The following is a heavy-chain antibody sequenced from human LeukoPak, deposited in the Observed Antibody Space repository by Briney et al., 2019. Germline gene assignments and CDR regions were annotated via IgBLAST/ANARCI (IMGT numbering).Heavy chain of an antibody. CDR2: IIPIFGTA. CDR1: GGTFSNYG. V-gene: IGHV1-69*06. J-gene: IGHJ4*02. CDR3: ARDSSGYYFDY. Sequence: ASVKVSCKASGGTFSNYGINWVRQAPGQGLEWVGGIIPIFGTANFAQKFQGRVTITADKSTSTAYMELSSLRSEDTAVYYCARDSSGYYFDYWGQGTLVTVSS. D-gene: IGHD3-22*01.